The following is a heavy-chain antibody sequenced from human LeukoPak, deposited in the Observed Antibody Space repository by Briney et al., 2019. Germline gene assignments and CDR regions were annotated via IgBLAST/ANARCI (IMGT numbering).Heavy chain of an antibody. CDR1: GYTFTSYY. D-gene: IGHD2-15*01. CDR2: INPSGGST. CDR3: AREGEGGLRDY. Sequence: ASVKVSCKASGYTFTSYYMHWVRQAPGQGLEWMGIINPSGGSTSYAQKFQGRVTMTRDMSTSTVYMELSSLRSEDTAVHYCAREGEGGLRDYWGQGTLVTVSS. V-gene: IGHV1-46*01. J-gene: IGHJ4*02.